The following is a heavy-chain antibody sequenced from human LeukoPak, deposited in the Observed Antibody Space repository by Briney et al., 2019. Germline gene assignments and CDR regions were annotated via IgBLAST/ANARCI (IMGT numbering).Heavy chain of an antibody. V-gene: IGHV3-48*01. J-gene: IGHJ3*02. D-gene: IGHD3-22*01. CDR1: GFTFSSYS. Sequence: GGSLRLSCAASGFTFSSYSMNWVRQAPGKGLEWVSYISSSSSTIYYADSVKGRFTISRDNAKNSLYLQMNSLRAEDTAVYYCARGPRITMIVVVGRGFDIWGQGTMVTVSS. CDR2: ISSSSSTI. CDR3: ARGPRITMIVVVGRGFDI.